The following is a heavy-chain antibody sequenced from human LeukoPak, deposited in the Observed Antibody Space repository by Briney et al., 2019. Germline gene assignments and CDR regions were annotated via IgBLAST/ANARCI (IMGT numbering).Heavy chain of an antibody. CDR2: ISGSGGST. V-gene: IGHV3-23*01. CDR1: GFTFSSYA. D-gene: IGHD1-26*01. CDR3: AKDRGGSYKGAFDY. Sequence: PGGSLRLSCAASGFTFSSYAMSWVRQAPGKGLEWVSAISGSGGSTYYADSVKGRFTISRDNSKSTLYLQMNSLRAEDTAVYYCAKDRGGSYKGAFDYWGQGTLVTVSS. J-gene: IGHJ4*02.